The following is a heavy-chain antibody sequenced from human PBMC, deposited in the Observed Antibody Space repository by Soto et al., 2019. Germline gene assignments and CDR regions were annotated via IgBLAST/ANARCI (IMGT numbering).Heavy chain of an antibody. J-gene: IGHJ4*02. CDR3: AREASVGTSPFSNSGWYGYFDY. CDR1: GGSISPYY. V-gene: IGHV4-59*01. D-gene: IGHD6-19*01. CDR2: IFHMGTP. Sequence: PSETLSLTCTVSGGSISPYYWSWIRHPPGGGLEWIGYIFHMGTPRYSPSLESRVTMSVDSSKNQVYLKLTSVTAADTAVYFCAREASVGTSPFSNSGWYGYFDYWGPGALVTVSS.